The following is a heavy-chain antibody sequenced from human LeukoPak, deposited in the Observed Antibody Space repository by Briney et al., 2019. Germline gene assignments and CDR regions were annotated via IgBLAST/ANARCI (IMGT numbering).Heavy chain of an antibody. CDR2: ISGSGDTT. CDR1: GFIFTNYA. V-gene: IGHV3-23*01. CDR3: AKDLPKVDAPYSSGWYGARSGGVDY. D-gene: IGHD6-19*01. J-gene: IGHJ4*02. Sequence: GRSLRLSCAASGFIFTNYALSWVRQAPGKGLESVSVISGSGDTTYYADSVKGRFTISRDNSKNTLYLQMNSLRAEDTAAYYCAKDLPKVDAPYSSGWYGARSGGVDYWGQGTLVTVSS.